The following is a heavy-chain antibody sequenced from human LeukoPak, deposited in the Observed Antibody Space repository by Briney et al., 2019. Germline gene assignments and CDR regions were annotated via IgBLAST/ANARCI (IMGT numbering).Heavy chain of an antibody. CDR2: FDPEDGET. V-gene: IGHV1-24*01. J-gene: IGHJ1*01. D-gene: IGHD3-10*01. CDR1: GYTLTELS. CDR3: AAPRGSPRHRLTAEYFQH. Sequence: ASVKVSCKVSGYTLTELSMHWVRQAPGKGLEWMGGFDPEDGETIYAQKFQGRVTMTEDTSTDTAYMELSSLRSEDTAVYYCAAPRGSPRHRLTAEYFQHWGQGTLVTVSS.